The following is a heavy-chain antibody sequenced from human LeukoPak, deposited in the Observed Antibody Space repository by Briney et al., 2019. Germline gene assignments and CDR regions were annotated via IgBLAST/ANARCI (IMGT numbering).Heavy chain of an antibody. J-gene: IGHJ4*02. V-gene: IGHV4-4*07. Sequence: SETLSLTCTVSGGSISSYYWNCIRQPAGKGLEWIGRIYTSGSTNYNPSLKSRVNMSVDTSKNQFSLKLSSVTAADTAVYYCARTYGSGSPFDYWGQGTLVTVSS. CDR3: ARTYGSGSPFDY. CDR2: IYTSGST. CDR1: GGSISSYY. D-gene: IGHD3-10*01.